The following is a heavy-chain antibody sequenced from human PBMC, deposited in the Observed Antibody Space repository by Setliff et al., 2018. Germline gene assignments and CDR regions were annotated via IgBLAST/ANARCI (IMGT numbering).Heavy chain of an antibody. CDR3: ARGPRYSGSYYVNY. Sequence: PSETLSLTCAVYGGSFSGYSWTWIRQPPGKGLEWIGEINHSGSSNYNPSLKSRVTISVDTSKNQFSLNLSSVTAADTAVYYCARGPRYSGSYYVNYWGQGTLVTV. CDR2: INHSGSS. J-gene: IGHJ4*02. D-gene: IGHD1-26*01. CDR1: GGSFSGYS. V-gene: IGHV4-34*01.